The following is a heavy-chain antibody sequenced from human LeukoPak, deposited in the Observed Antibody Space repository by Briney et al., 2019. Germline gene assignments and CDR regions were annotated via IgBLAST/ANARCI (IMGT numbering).Heavy chain of an antibody. J-gene: IGHJ4*02. Sequence: GGSLRLSCAASGFTFNNYAMTWVRQAPGKGLEWVSGISGGGESTLYADSVKGRFTISRDNSKNTLYLQMNSLRAEDTAVYYCARDNTAVAGTIGYWGQGTLVTVSS. CDR3: ARDNTAVAGTIGY. CDR1: GFTFNNYA. CDR2: ISGGGEST. D-gene: IGHD6-19*01. V-gene: IGHV3-23*01.